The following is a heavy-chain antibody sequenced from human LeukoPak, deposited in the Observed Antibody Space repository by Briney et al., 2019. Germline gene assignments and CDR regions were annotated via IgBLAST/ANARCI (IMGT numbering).Heavy chain of an antibody. CDR3: SHGEDSSGYGDY. CDR2: IIPILGIA. Sequence: SVKVSCKASGGTFSSYAISWVRQAPGQRLEWMGRIIPILGIANYAQKFQGRVTITADKSTSTAYMELSSLRSEDTAVYYCSHGEDSSGYGDYWGQGTLVTVSS. D-gene: IGHD3-22*01. CDR1: GGTFSSYA. J-gene: IGHJ4*02. V-gene: IGHV1-69*04.